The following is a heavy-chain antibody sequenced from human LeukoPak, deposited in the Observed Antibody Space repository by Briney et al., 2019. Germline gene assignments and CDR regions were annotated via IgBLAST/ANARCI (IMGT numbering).Heavy chain of an antibody. V-gene: IGHV3-30*18. Sequence: GGSLRLSCAAFGFTFSSYGMHWVRQAPGKGLEWVAVISYDGSNKYYGDSVKGRFVISRDNFQDTLYLQMNSLRAEDTAVYYCAKDLVRGVITIANWFEPWGQGTRVIVSS. CDR2: ISYDGSNK. J-gene: IGHJ5*02. CDR3: AKDLVRGVITIANWFEP. CDR1: GFTFSSYG. D-gene: IGHD3-10*01.